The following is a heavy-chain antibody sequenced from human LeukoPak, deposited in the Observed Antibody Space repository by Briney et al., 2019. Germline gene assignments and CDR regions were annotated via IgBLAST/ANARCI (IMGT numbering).Heavy chain of an antibody. D-gene: IGHD2-2*01. CDR3: ARSPPGEYHDY. CDR1: GGTFSSYA. V-gene: IGHV1-69*04. CDR2: IIPILSIA. Sequence: SVKVSCKASGGTFSSYAISWVRQAPGQGLEWMGRIIPILSIANYAQKFQGRVTITADKSTSTAYMELSSLRSEDTAVYYCARSPPGEYHDYWGQGTLVTVSS. J-gene: IGHJ4*02.